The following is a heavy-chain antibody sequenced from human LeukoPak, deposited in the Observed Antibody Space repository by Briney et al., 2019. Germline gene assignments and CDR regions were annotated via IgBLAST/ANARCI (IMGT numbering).Heavy chain of an antibody. D-gene: IGHD5-12*01. CDR2: ISSSSSYI. CDR3: ARELRVATIFDY. J-gene: IGHJ4*02. Sequence: PGGSLRLSCAASGFTFSSYSMNWVRHAPGKGLGWVSSISSSSSYIYYADSVKSRFTISRDNAKNSLYLQMNSLRAEDTAVYYCARELRVATIFDYWGQGTLVTVSS. V-gene: IGHV3-21*01. CDR1: GFTFSSYS.